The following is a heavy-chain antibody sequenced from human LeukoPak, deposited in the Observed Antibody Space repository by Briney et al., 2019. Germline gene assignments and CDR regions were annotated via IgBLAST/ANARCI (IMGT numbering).Heavy chain of an antibody. V-gene: IGHV3-7*03. CDR1: EFSFSFYW. D-gene: IGHD3-3*02. CDR3: ARGGKHSVDY. CDR2: IKEDGSAK. Sequence: GGSLRLSCAASEFSFSFYWMSWVRQAPGKGLEWVANIKEDGSAKGYVDTVKGRFTISRDNAQSLLYLQMNTLRAEDTAVYYCARGGKHSVDYWGPGTLVTVSS. J-gene: IGHJ4*02.